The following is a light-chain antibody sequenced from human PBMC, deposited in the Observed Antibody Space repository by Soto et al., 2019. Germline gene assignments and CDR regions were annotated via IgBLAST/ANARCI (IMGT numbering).Light chain of an antibody. CDR3: SSYTSSNTPYV. CDR1: SSDVGGYNS. V-gene: IGLV2-14*01. J-gene: IGLJ1*01. Sequence: SALTQPASVSGSPGQSITLSCTGTSSDVGGYNSVSWYQQHPGNAPTLMIYEVSYRPSGVSNRFSGSKSGNTASLTISGLQAEDEADYYCSSYTSSNTPYVFGTGTKVTVL. CDR2: EVS.